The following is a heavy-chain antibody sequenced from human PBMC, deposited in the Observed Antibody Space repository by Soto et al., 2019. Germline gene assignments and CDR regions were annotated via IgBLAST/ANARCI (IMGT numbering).Heavy chain of an antibody. CDR2: ISGDRAYI. J-gene: IGHJ4*02. V-gene: IGHV3-48*02. D-gene: IGHD2-21*02. CDR1: GFTFSAYS. Sequence: PGGSLRLSCVASGFTFSAYSMNWVRQAPGKGLEWLSYISGDRAYIYYADSVRGRFTISRDNAENSLYLQMDNLRDEDTALYYCARQVYTVVTPMDFLGQGTLVTVSS. CDR3: ARQVYTVVTPMDF.